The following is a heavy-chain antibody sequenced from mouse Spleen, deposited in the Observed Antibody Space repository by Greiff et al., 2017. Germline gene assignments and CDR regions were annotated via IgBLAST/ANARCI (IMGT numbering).Heavy chain of an antibody. D-gene: IGHD4-1*01. CDR3: AREGLANWLDY. CDR1: GYTFTSYW. CDR2: IDPSDSYT. J-gene: IGHJ2*01. V-gene: IGHV1-69*01. Sequence: QVQLQQSGAELVMPGASVKLSCKASGYTFTSYWIHWVKQKPGQGLEWIGEIDPSDSYTNYNQKFKGKATLTVDKSSSTAYMQLSSLTSEDSAVYYCAREGLANWLDYWGQGTTLTVSS.